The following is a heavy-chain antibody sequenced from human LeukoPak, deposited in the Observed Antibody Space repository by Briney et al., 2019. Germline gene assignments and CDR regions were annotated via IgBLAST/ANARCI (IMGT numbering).Heavy chain of an antibody. CDR1: GFTFSRYS. CDR2: ISSSGTYI. V-gene: IGHV3-21*01. D-gene: IGHD1-14*01. J-gene: IGHJ2*01. Sequence: GGSLRLSCVASGFTFSRYSMNWVRQAPGKGLEWVSSISSSGTYIYYADSMKGRFTLSRDNAKNSLYLQMNSLRAEATAVSYCARVSESEWNFDLWGRGTLVTVSS. CDR3: ARVSESEWNFDL.